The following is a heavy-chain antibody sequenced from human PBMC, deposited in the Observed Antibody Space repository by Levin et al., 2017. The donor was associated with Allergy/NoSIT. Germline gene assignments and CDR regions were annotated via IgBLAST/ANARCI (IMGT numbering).Heavy chain of an antibody. CDR2: ISGSGGST. CDR1: GFTFSSYA. V-gene: IGHV3-23*01. D-gene: IGHD2-2*01. CDR3: AKHRVSRGPRADIVVVPAATTPYFDY. Sequence: PGGSLRLSCAASGFTFSSYAMSWVRQAPGKGLEWVSAISGSGGSTYYADSVKGRFTISRDNSKNTLYLQMNSLRAEDTAVYYCAKHRVSRGPRADIVVVPAATTPYFDYWGQGTLVTVSS. J-gene: IGHJ4*02.